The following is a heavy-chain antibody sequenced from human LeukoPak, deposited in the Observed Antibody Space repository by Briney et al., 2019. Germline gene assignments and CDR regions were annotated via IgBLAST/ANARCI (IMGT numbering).Heavy chain of an antibody. V-gene: IGHV4-34*01. D-gene: IGHD3-9*01. CDR1: GGSFSSYY. CDR3: AREHYDILTGYYKGHFDY. Sequence: PSETLSLTCAVYGGSFSSYYWSWIRQPPGKGLEWIGEINHSGSTNYNPSLKSRVTISVDTSKNQFSLKLSSVTAADTAVYYCAREHYDILTGYYKGHFDYWGQGTLVTVSS. J-gene: IGHJ4*02. CDR2: INHSGST.